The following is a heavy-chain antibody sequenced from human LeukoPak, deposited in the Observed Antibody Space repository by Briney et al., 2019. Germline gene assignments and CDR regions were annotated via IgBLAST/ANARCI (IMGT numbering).Heavy chain of an antibody. V-gene: IGHV4-4*07. CDR2: IYTSGST. CDR1: GGSISSYY. D-gene: IGHD3-3*01. J-gene: IGHJ6*03. CDR3: ARDHDFWSGPGYYYYYMDV. Sequence: SSETLSLTCTVSGGSISSYYWSWIRQPAGKGLEWIGRIYTSGSTNYNPSLKSRVTMSVDTSKNQSSLKLSSVTAADTAVYYCARDHDFWSGPGYYYYYMDVWGKGTTVTVSS.